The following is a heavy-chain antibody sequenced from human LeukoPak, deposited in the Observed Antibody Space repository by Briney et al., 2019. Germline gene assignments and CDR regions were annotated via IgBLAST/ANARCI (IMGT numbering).Heavy chain of an antibody. CDR2: INSSGGST. CDR1: GYTFTSYY. CDR3: ARARRDVVLILDHLYYFDY. Sequence: ASVNVSCTASGYTFTSYYMHWVRQAPGQGLEWMGIINSSGGSTSYAQKFQGRVTMARDTSTSTVYMELSSLRSEDTAVYYCARARRDVVLILDHLYYFDYWGQGTLVTVSS. J-gene: IGHJ4*02. D-gene: IGHD2-8*01. V-gene: IGHV1-46*01.